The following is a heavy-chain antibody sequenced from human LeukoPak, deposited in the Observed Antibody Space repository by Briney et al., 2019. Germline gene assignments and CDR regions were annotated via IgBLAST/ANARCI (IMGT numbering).Heavy chain of an antibody. CDR3: ARDSEDIFDY. V-gene: IGHV3-30*04. CDR2: ISYDGSNK. Sequence: PGGSLRLSCAASGFTFSSYAMHWVRQAPGKGLEWVAVISYDGSNKYYADSVKGRFTISRDNSKNTLYLQMNSLRAEDPAVYYCARDSEDIFDYWGQGTLVTVSS. CDR1: GFTFSSYA. D-gene: IGHD2-15*01. J-gene: IGHJ4*02.